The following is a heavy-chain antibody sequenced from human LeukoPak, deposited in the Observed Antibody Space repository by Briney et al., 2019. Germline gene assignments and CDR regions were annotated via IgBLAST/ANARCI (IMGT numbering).Heavy chain of an antibody. J-gene: IGHJ5*02. CDR3: ARAMPHDNWFDP. CDR2: INGDGSST. CDR1: GFTFSSYW. Sequence: GGSLRLSCAASGFTFSSYWMHWVRQAPGKGLLWVSRINGDGSSTSYADSVKGRFTISRDNAKNTLYLQMNSLRVDDTAVYYCARAMPHDNWFDPWGQGSLVTVSS. V-gene: IGHV3-74*01. D-gene: IGHD2-2*01.